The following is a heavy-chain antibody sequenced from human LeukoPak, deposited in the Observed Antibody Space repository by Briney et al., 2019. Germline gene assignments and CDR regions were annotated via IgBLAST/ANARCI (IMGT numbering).Heavy chain of an antibody. V-gene: IGHV3-23*01. CDR2: ITGTADTT. CDR3: ANRRCTSSSCYLEY. Sequence: GRSLRLSCAASGFTFSSYGMHWVRQAPGKGLEWVSAITGTADTTYYAHPVKGRFTISRDNSKNTVYLQMNSLRAEDTAVYYCANRRCTSSSCYLEYWGQGTPVTVSS. J-gene: IGHJ4*02. D-gene: IGHD2-2*01. CDR1: GFTFSSYG.